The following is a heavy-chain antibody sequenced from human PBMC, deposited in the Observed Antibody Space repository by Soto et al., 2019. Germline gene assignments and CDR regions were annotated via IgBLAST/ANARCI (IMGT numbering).Heavy chain of an antibody. D-gene: IGHD2-15*01. CDR2: ISGSGGST. Sequence: GGSLRLSCAASGFTFSSYAMSWVRQAPGKGLEWVSAISGSGGSTYYADSVKGRFTISRDNSKNTLYLQMNSLRAEDTAVYYCAKGGPSGGSSVGEWYYYYYMDVWGKGTTVTVSS. J-gene: IGHJ6*03. CDR1: GFTFSSYA. CDR3: AKGGPSGGSSVGEWYYYYYMDV. V-gene: IGHV3-23*01.